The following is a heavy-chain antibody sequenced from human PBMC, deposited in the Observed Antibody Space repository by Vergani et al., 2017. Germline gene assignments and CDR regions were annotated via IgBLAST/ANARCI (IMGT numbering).Heavy chain of an antibody. Sequence: QVQLVESGGGVVQPGRSLRLSCAASGFTFSSYAMHWVRQAPGKGLEWVAVISYDGSNKYYADSVKGRFTISRDNSKNTLHLQMNSLRAEDTAVYYCARGRGRITIFGVVIPPPWFDPWGQGTLVTVSS. CDR3: ARGRGRITIFGVVIPPPWFDP. D-gene: IGHD3-3*01. J-gene: IGHJ5*02. CDR2: ISYDGSNK. CDR1: GFTFSSYA. V-gene: IGHV3-30-3*01.